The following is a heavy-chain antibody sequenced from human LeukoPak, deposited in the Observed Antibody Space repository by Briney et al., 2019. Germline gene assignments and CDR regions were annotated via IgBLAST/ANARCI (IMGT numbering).Heavy chain of an antibody. CDR3: ARHRGRSIAAAATNWFDP. J-gene: IGHJ5*02. D-gene: IGHD6-13*01. CDR1: GGSLSSYY. CDR2: IYYTGST. V-gene: IGHV4-59*08. Sequence: PSETLSLTCTVSGGSLSSYYWTWIRQPPGKGLEWIGYIYYTGSTSYNPSLKSRVTISVDTSKYQFSLKLSSVTAADTAVYYCARHRGRSIAAAATNWFDPWGQGTLVTVSS.